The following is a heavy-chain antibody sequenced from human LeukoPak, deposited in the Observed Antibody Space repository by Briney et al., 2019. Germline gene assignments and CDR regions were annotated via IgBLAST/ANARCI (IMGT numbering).Heavy chain of an antibody. D-gene: IGHD3-16*01. Sequence: ASVKDSCKASGYIYTSYRFSWVRQAGGQGLEWMGWISAYNGNTNYAQKLQGRVTMTTDTSTSTAYMELRSLRSDDTAVYYCARALYGDFDYWGQGTLVTVSS. J-gene: IGHJ4*02. CDR1: GYIYTSYR. CDR3: ARALYGDFDY. V-gene: IGHV1-18*01. CDR2: ISAYNGNT.